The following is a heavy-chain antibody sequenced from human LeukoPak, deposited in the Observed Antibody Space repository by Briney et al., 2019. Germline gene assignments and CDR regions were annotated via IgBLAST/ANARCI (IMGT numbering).Heavy chain of an antibody. J-gene: IGHJ6*03. V-gene: IGHV3-7*01. D-gene: IGHD5-24*01. CDR1: GFTFSCYW. CDR2: IKQDGSEK. CDR3: ARDGYNPLLGYMAV. Sequence: GSLRLSCAASGFTFSCYWMSWVRQAPGKGLEGVANIKQDGSEKYYVDSVKGRFTISRDNAKNSLYLQMNSLRAEDTAVYYCARDGYNPLLGYMAVWGKGTTVTVSS.